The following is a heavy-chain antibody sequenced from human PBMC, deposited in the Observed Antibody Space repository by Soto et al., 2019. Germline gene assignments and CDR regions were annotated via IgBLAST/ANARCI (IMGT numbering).Heavy chain of an antibody. J-gene: IGHJ3*02. CDR2: IYYIGIT. V-gene: IGHV4-28*01. CDR3: ARKNGVLDAFDI. D-gene: IGHD4-17*01. CDR1: GYSISSSNW. Sequence: PSENLSLTCAVSGYSISSSNWWGWIRQPPGKGLEWNGDIYYIGITYYNPSLYSRVTMSVYTSKNQFSLKLSSVTVVDTAVYYCARKNGVLDAFDIWGQGTMVTVSS.